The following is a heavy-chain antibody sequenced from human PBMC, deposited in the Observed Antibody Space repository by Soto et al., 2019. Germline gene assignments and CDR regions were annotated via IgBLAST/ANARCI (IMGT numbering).Heavy chain of an antibody. V-gene: IGHV3-23*01. J-gene: IGHJ4*02. CDR2: ISGSGGST. D-gene: IGHD6-13*01. Sequence: GGSLRLSCVASGLTFSSYATSWVRQAPGKGLEWVSAISGSGGSTYYADSVKGRFTISRDNSKNTLYLQMNSLRAEDTAVYYCAKWGGIAAAGLGYWGQGTLVTVSS. CDR1: GLTFSSYA. CDR3: AKWGGIAAAGLGY.